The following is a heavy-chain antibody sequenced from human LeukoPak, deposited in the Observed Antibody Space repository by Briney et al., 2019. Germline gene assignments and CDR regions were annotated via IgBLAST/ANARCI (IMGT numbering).Heavy chain of an antibody. J-gene: IGHJ4*02. CDR3: ARGTFYYDRSGYPGLDY. CDR2: INHSGST. V-gene: IGHV4-34*01. Sequence: SGTLSLTCAVYGGSFSGYYWSWIRQPPGKGLEWIGEINHSGSTNYNPSLKSRVTISVDTSKNQFSLKLSSVTAADTAVYYCARGTFYYDRSGYPGLDYWGQGTLVTVSS. D-gene: IGHD3-22*01. CDR1: GGSFSGYY.